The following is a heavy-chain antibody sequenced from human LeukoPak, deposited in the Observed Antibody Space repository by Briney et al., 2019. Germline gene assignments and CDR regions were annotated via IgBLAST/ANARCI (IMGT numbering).Heavy chain of an antibody. J-gene: IGHJ3*02. Sequence: PSQTLSLTCTVSGGSISSGSHYWSWIRQPAGKGLEWIGRIYTSGSTNYNPSLKSRLTISVDTSKNQFSLKVRSVTAADTAVYYCARDSIRTPPAFDIWGQGTMVIVSS. CDR1: GGSISSGSHY. CDR2: IYTSGST. D-gene: IGHD1-14*01. V-gene: IGHV4-61*02. CDR3: ARDSIRTPPAFDI.